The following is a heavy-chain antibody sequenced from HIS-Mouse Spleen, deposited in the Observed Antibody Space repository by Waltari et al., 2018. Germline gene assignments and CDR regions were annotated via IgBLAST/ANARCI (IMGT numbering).Heavy chain of an antibody. Sequence: QVTLRESGPALVKPTQTLTLTCTFSGFSLSTSGMCVSWIRQPPGKALEWLARIGWDDDKYYSTTLKTRLTIYKDTSKNQVVLTMTNMDPVDTATYYCARIAEGYSSGWYAFDYWGQGTLVTVSS. CDR3: ARIAEGYSSGWYAFDY. V-gene: IGHV2-70*15. CDR2: IGWDDDK. D-gene: IGHD6-19*01. CDR1: GFSLSTSGMC. J-gene: IGHJ4*02.